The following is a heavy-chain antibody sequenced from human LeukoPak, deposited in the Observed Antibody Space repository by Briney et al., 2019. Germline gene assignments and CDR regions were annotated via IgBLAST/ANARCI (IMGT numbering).Heavy chain of an antibody. CDR1: GYTFTSYA. D-gene: IGHD3-10*01. CDR2: INTNTGNP. Sequence: ASVKVSCKASGYTFTSYAMNWVRRAPGQGLEWMGWINTNTGNPTYAQGFTGRFVFSLDTSVSTAYLQICSLKAEDTAVYYCARDITMVRGVITANWFDPWGQGTLVTVSS. CDR3: ARDITMVRGVITANWFDP. V-gene: IGHV7-4-1*01. J-gene: IGHJ5*02.